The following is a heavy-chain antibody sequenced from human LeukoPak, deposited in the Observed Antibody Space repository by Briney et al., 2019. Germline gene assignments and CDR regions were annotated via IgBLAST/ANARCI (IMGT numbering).Heavy chain of an antibody. CDR2: ISYSGSS. D-gene: IGHD3-10*01. Sequence: SETLSLTCTVSGVSISGYYWSWIRQPPGKGLVWIGYISYSGSSNYNPSLKSRVTISVDTSKNQFALNLTSVTAADTAEYYCARDSPMIRGLIGYFDLWGRGTLVTVSS. CDR1: GVSISGYY. J-gene: IGHJ2*01. V-gene: IGHV4-59*01. CDR3: ARDSPMIRGLIGYFDL.